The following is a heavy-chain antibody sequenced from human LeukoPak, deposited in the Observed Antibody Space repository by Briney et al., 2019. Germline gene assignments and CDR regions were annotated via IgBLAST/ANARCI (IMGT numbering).Heavy chain of an antibody. Sequence: GGSLRLSCAASGFIFSSYAMSWVRQAPGKGLEWVSALSGSGGNTYYADSVKGRFTISRDNSKNTLYLQMNTLRAEDTAVYYCANDYRSGSFHDFWGQGTLVTVSS. CDR1: GFIFSSYA. CDR3: ANDYRSGSFHDF. CDR2: LSGSGGNT. D-gene: IGHD3-10*01. J-gene: IGHJ4*02. V-gene: IGHV3-23*01.